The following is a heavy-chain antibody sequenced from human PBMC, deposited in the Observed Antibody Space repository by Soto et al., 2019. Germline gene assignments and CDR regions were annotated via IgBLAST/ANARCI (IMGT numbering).Heavy chain of an antibody. D-gene: IGHD5-12*01. Sequence: QAGGSLRLSCAASGFTFSSYAMHWVRQAPGKGLEWVAVISYDGSNKYYADSVKGRFTISRDNSKNTLYLQMNSLRAEDTAVYYCARNSLGGDGYIQGYAFDIWGQGTMVTVSS. CDR1: GFTFSSYA. CDR2: ISYDGSNK. V-gene: IGHV3-30-3*01. CDR3: ARNSLGGDGYIQGYAFDI. J-gene: IGHJ3*02.